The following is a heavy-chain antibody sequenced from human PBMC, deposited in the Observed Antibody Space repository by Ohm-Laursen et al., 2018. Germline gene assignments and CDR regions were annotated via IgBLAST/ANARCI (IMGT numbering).Heavy chain of an antibody. CDR3: AKERKWEPDAFDI. CDR2: ISWNSGVI. V-gene: IGHV3-9*01. D-gene: IGHD1-26*01. J-gene: IGHJ3*02. CDR1: GFIFDEYA. Sequence: SLRLSCTASGFIFDEYAMYWVRQGPGKGLEWVSGISWNSGVIAYADSVKGRFTISRDNAKNSLYLQMDSLRAEDTALYYCAKERKWEPDAFDIWGQGTMVTVSS.